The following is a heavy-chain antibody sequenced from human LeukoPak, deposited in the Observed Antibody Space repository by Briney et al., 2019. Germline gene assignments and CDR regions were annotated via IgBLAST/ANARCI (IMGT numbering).Heavy chain of an antibody. V-gene: IGHV3-7*01. Sequence: GGSLRLSCAASTFAFSSYWMSWVRQAPGKGLEWVANIKQDGPEKYYVDSVKGRFTISRDNAKNSLYLQMNSLRAEDTAVYYCARGSGKPFDYWGQGTLVTVSS. CDR3: ARGSGKPFDY. J-gene: IGHJ4*02. D-gene: IGHD1-14*01. CDR1: TFAFSSYW. CDR2: IKQDGPEK.